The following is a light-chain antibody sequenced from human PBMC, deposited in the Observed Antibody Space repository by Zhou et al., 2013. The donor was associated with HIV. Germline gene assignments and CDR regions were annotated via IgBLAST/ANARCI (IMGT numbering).Light chain of an antibody. Sequence: DSQMTQSPSSLSASLGDRVTITCRASQGIYNYLAWYQQKPGKPPKLLISGASTLHSGVPPRFSGSGSTTDFTLTISSLQPEDVATYYCQKYNTAPPTFGGGTEGGD. CDR3: QKYNTAPPT. CDR1: QGIYNY. CDR2: GAS. V-gene: IGKV1-27*01. J-gene: IGKJ4*01.